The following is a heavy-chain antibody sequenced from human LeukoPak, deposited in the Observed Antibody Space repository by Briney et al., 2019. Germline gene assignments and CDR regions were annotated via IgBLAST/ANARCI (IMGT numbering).Heavy chain of an antibody. CDR3: TTDLLINYYDSSGYYSRDY. Sequence: GGSLRLSCAASGFTFSSYAMHWVRQAPGKGLEWLGRIKSKIDGGTTDYAAPVKGRFTISRDDSKNTLYLQMNSLKTEDTAVYYCTTDLLINYYDSSGYYSRDYWGQGILVTVSS. CDR1: GFTFSSYA. CDR2: IKSKIDGGTT. V-gene: IGHV3-15*01. J-gene: IGHJ4*02. D-gene: IGHD3-22*01.